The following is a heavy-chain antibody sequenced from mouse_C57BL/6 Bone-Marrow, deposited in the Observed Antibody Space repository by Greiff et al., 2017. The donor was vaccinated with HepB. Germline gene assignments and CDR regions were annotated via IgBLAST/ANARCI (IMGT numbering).Heavy chain of an antibody. CDR3: TRGAALYGNCFDY. V-gene: IGHV1-5*01. CDR1: GYTFTSYW. D-gene: IGHD2-1*01. CDR2: IYPGNSDT. J-gene: IGHJ2*01. Sequence: EVQLQQSGTVLARPGASVKMSCKTSGYTFTSYWMHWVKQRPGQGLEWIGAIYPGNSDTSYNQKFKGKAKLTAVTSASTAYMELSSLTNEDSAVYYCTRGAALYGNCFDYWGQGTTLTVSS.